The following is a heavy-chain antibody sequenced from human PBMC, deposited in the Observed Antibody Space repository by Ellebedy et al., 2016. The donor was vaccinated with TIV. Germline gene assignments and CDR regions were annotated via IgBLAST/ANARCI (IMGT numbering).Heavy chain of an antibody. CDR3: ARRGYSSGQYWAFDI. J-gene: IGHJ3*02. CDR1: GYTFTGYY. CDR2: INPNSGGT. V-gene: IGHV1-2*04. D-gene: IGHD6-19*01. Sequence: ASVQVSCKASGYTFTGYYMHWVRQVPGQGLEWMGWINPNSGGTKYAQNFQGWVTMTRDTSISTAYIELSRLTSDDTAMYYCARRGYSSGQYWAFDIWGQGTLVTVPS.